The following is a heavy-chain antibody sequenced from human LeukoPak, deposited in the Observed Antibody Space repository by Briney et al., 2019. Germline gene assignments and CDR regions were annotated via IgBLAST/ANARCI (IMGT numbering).Heavy chain of an antibody. CDR1: GYTFTSYD. Sequence: ASVKVSCKASGYTFTSYDINWVRQATGQGLEWMGWMNPNSGNTGYAQKFQGRVTMTRNTSISTAYMELSSLRSEDTAVYYCAREACSSTSCFYYFDYWGQGTLVTVSS. CDR3: AREACSSTSCFYYFDY. V-gene: IGHV1-8*01. D-gene: IGHD2-2*01. CDR2: MNPNSGNT. J-gene: IGHJ4*02.